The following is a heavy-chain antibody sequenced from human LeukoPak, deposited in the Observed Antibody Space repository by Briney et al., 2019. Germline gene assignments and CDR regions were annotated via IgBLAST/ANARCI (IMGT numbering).Heavy chain of an antibody. J-gene: IGHJ4*02. Sequence: PGGSLRLSCAVSGFTFSDSWMHWVRQAPGKGLVRVSRINSDGSITAYADSVKGRFTISRDNSKSTLSLQMNSLRAEDTAIYYCATYRQVLLPFESWGQGTLVTVSS. V-gene: IGHV3-74*01. CDR2: INSDGSIT. CDR3: ATYRQVLLPFES. CDR1: GFTFSDSW. D-gene: IGHD2-8*02.